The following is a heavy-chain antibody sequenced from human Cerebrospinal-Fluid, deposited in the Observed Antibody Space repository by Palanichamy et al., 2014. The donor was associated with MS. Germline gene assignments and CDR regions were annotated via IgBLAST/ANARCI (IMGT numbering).Heavy chain of an antibody. D-gene: IGHD6-13*01. CDR2: ISGSGGSA. V-gene: IGHV3-23*01. J-gene: IGHJ4*02. CDR1: IHIQHLC. CDR3: AKRGRQRGITTALVIDY. Sequence: VQLLESGGGLVQPGGVPETLLCSLWIHIQHLCHELGPPGSRGRGWSGSQGISGSGGSAYYVDSVKGRFTISRDNSKNRLYLQMNSLRAEDTAVYYCAKRGRQRGITTALVIDYWGQGTLVTVSS.